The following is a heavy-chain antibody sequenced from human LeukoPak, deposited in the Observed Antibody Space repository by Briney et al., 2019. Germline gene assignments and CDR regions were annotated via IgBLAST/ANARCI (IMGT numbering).Heavy chain of an antibody. CDR1: GGSISSSSYY. Sequence: SETLSLTCTVSGGSISSSSYYWGWIRQPPGKGLEWIGSIYYSGSTYYNPSLKSRVTISVDTSKNQFSLKLSSVTAADTAVYYCARRRVRITMVRGVTHSYFDYWGQGTLVTVSS. J-gene: IGHJ4*02. CDR2: IYYSGST. V-gene: IGHV4-39*01. D-gene: IGHD3-10*01. CDR3: ARRRVRITMVRGVTHSYFDY.